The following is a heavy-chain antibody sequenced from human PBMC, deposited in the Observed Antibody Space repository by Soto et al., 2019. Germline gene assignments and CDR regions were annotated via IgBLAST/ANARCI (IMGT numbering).Heavy chain of an antibody. J-gene: IGHJ4*02. Sequence: SETLSLTCAVYGGSFSGYYWSWIRQPPGKGLEWIGEINHSGSTNYNPSLKSRVTISVDTSKNQFSLKLSSVTAADTAVYYCARVGWSPRTVAAPYFDYWGQGTLVTVSS. CDR1: GGSFSGYY. D-gene: IGHD2-15*01. V-gene: IGHV4-34*01. CDR2: INHSGST. CDR3: ARVGWSPRTVAAPYFDY.